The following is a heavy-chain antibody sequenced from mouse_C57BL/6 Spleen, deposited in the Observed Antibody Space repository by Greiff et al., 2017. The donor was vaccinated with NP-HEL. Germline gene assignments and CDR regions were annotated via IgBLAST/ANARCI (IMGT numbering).Heavy chain of an antibody. V-gene: IGHV1-55*01. J-gene: IGHJ4*01. Sequence: QVQLKESGAELVKPGASVKMSCKASGYTFTSYWITWVKQRPGQGLEWIGDIYPGSGSTNYNEKFKSKATLTVDTSSSTAYMQLSSLTSEDSAVYYCARVCYYYGSSYDYYAMDYWGQGTSVTVSS. CDR1: GYTFTSYW. CDR3: ARVCYYYGSSYDYYAMDY. CDR2: IYPGSGST. D-gene: IGHD1-1*01.